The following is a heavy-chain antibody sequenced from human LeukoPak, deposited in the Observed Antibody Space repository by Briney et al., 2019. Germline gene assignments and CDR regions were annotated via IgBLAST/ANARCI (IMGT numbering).Heavy chain of an antibody. D-gene: IGHD5-12*01. V-gene: IGHV3-33*01. CDR3: ARDMGMATMTPLDF. Sequence: PGGSLRLSCAASGFTFSTYGMHWVRQAPGKGLEWVANMWYDGTNKYYADSVKGRFTISRDNSKNTLYLQINSLRAEDTALYYCARDMGMATMTPLDFWGQGTLVTVSS. CDR2: MWYDGTNK. CDR1: GFTFSTYG. J-gene: IGHJ4*02.